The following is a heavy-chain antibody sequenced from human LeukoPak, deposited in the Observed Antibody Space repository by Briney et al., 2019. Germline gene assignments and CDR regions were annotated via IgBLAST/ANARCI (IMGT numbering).Heavy chain of an antibody. CDR1: GDSIGTSSYY. CDR3: ARGGYSYGSDY. V-gene: IGHV4-39*01. Sequence: SETLSLTCTVSGDSIGTSSYYWGWIRQPPGKGLEWIGSVYYSGSTDYNPSLKSRVTISVDTSKNRFSLKLSSVTAADTAVYYCARGGYSYGSDYWGQGTLVTVSS. J-gene: IGHJ4*02. D-gene: IGHD5-18*01. CDR2: VYYSGST.